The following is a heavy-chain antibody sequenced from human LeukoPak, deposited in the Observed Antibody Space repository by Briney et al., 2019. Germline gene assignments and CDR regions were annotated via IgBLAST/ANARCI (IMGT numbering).Heavy chain of an antibody. V-gene: IGHV3-23*01. CDR1: GFTFSSYA. D-gene: IGHD1-1*01. J-gene: IGHJ3*02. Sequence: GGSLRLSCAASGFTFSSYAMSWVRQAPGKGLEWVSAISGSGGSTYYADSVKGRFTISRDNSKNTLYLQMNSLRAEDTAVYYCAKDLPPVQLERRGSVDDAFDIWGQGTMVTVSS. CDR3: AKDLPPVQLERRGSVDDAFDI. CDR2: ISGSGGST.